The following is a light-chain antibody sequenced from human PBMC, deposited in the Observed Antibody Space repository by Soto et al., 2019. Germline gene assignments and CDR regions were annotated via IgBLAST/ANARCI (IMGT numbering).Light chain of an antibody. CDR1: QSTSAW. V-gene: IGKV1-5*03. CDR3: QQYNDYTWT. Sequence: DTQMNPSPSTLAISVGDRVTIHCRASQSTSAWLAWYQQKPGKTPRLLIYKATTLEIGVPPRFSGSGSGTEITLTSSSLQPDDVAIYYCQQYNDYTWTSGQGTKVDIK. J-gene: IGKJ1*01. CDR2: KAT.